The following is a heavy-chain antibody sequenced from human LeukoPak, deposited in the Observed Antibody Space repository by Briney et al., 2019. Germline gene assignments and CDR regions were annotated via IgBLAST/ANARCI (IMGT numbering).Heavy chain of an antibody. Sequence: GGFLRLSCAASGFTFSSYGMHWVRQAPGKGLEWVAVISYDGSNKYYADSVKGRFTISRDNSKNTLYLQMNSLRAEDTAVYYCASQWELRYFDYWGQGTLVTVSS. D-gene: IGHD1-26*01. CDR1: GFTFSSYG. V-gene: IGHV3-30*03. CDR2: ISYDGSNK. CDR3: ASQWELRYFDY. J-gene: IGHJ4*02.